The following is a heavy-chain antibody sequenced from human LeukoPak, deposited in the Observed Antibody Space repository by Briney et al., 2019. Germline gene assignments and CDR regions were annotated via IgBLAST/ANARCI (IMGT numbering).Heavy chain of an antibody. CDR3: ARGPLYCSSTSCYFSDAFDI. D-gene: IGHD2-2*01. Sequence: GGSLRLSCAASGFTFSSYWMHWVRQAPGKGLVWVSRINSDGSSTSYADSVKGRLTISRDNAKNTLYLQMNSLRAEDTAVYYCARGPLYCSSTSCYFSDAFDIWGQGTMVAVSS. CDR2: INSDGSST. V-gene: IGHV3-74*01. J-gene: IGHJ3*02. CDR1: GFTFSSYW.